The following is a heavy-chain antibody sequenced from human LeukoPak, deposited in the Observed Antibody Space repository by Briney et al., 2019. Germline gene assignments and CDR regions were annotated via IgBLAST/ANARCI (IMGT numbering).Heavy chain of an antibody. CDR2: LYHDGGT. CDR3: ARDTTSSGWSGFDY. CDR1: GFTVSSNY. D-gene: IGHD6-19*01. J-gene: IGHJ4*02. V-gene: IGHV3-53*01. Sequence: GGSLRLSCAASGFTVSSNYMSWVRQAPGKGLEYVSVLYHDGGTYSADSVKGRFTISSDNSKNTLYLQMNSLRAEDTAVYYCARDTTSSGWSGFDYWGQGTLVTVSS.